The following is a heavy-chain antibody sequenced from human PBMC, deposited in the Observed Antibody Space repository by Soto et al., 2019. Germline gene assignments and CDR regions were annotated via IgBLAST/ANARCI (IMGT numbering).Heavy chain of an antibody. V-gene: IGHV1-2*02. CDR1: GYPVTAYY. CDR2: INPATGAA. D-gene: IGHD3-3*01. J-gene: IGHJ3*02. CDR3: ARGGGVGVAGSAAFDM. Sequence: QLHLVKSGAVVKNPGASVTVSCSASGYPVTAYYMHWVRQAPGRGLEWMGGINPATGAAKSTQTFRGRVTMHRAPSTSPGFMELTGLTAEDPAVFYCARGGGVGVAGSAAFDMWGQGNLVTVSS.